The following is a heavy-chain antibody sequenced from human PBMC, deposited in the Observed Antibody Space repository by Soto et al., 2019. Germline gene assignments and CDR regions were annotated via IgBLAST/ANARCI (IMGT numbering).Heavy chain of an antibody. CDR1: GFSVSTNF. CDR3: STAPGFFDY. D-gene: IGHD4-17*01. Sequence: EVHLVDSGGGLVQPGGSLRLSCAASGFSVSTNFMAWVRQAPGKGLEWVSVIYSGGSAYYADSVRGRFTISRDSSKNTLYLQMNSLRAEDTAVYYCSTAPGFFDYWGQGTLVTVSS. J-gene: IGHJ4*02. V-gene: IGHV3-66*01. CDR2: IYSGGSA.